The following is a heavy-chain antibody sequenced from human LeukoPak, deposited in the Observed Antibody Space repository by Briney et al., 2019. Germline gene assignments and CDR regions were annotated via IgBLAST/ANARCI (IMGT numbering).Heavy chain of an antibody. J-gene: IGHJ6*03. D-gene: IGHD4-17*01. CDR2: IYYSGST. V-gene: IGHV4-39*07. CDR3: ARKTGDYGDYYYMDV. CDR1: GGSISSSSYY. Sequence: SETLSLTCTVSGGSISSSSYYWGWIRQPPGKGLEWIGSIYYSGSTYYNPSLKSRVTISVDTSKNQFSLKLSSVTAADTAVYYCARKTGDYGDYYYMDVWGKGTTVTISS.